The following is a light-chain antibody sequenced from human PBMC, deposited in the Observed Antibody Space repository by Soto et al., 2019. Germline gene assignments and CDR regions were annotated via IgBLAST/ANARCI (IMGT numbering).Light chain of an antibody. V-gene: IGKV1-6*01. CDR3: RQDYNYPWT. Sequence: AIQMTQSPSSLSASVGDRVTITCRASQGIRNDLGWYQQKPGRAPKLLIYAASNLQRGVPSRFSGSGSGTDFTLTIISLQPEDFATYYFRQDYNYPWTFGQGTKVDVK. CDR2: AAS. CDR1: QGIRND. J-gene: IGKJ1*01.